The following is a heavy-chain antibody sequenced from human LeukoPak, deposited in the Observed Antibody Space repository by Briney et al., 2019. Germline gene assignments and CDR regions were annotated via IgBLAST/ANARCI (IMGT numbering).Heavy chain of an antibody. V-gene: IGHV6-1*01. J-gene: IGHJ6*02. CDR3: ARYCSGGSCYSGYYYYGMDV. CDR2: TYYRSKWYN. D-gene: IGHD2-15*01. Sequence: SQTLSLTCAISGDSVSSNSAAWNWIRQSPSRGLEWLGRTYYRSKWYNDYAVSVKSRITINPDTSKNQFSLQLNSVTPEGTAVYYCARYCSGGSCYSGYYYYGMDVWGQGTTVTVSS. CDR1: GDSVSSNSAA.